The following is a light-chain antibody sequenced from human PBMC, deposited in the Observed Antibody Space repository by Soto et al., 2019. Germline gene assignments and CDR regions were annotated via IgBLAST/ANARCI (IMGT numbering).Light chain of an antibody. Sequence: DIQLTQSPSTLSASVEDRVSITCRASQSISTWLAWYQQKPGKAPKLLIFDASSLESRVSSRFSGRGSGTQFTLTISSLQPDDFATYYCQQYSTYPWTFGQGAKVEFK. CDR1: QSISTW. CDR3: QQYSTYPWT. J-gene: IGKJ1*01. CDR2: DAS. V-gene: IGKV1-5*01.